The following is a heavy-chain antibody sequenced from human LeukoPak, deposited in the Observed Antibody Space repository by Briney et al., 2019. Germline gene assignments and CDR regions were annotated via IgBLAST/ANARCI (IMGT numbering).Heavy chain of an antibody. D-gene: IGHD6-13*01. CDR1: GFTFSSYS. J-gene: IGHJ4*02. Sequence: KPGGSLRLSCAASGFTFSSYSMNWVRQAPGKGLEWVSSISSSSSYIYYADSVKGRFTISRDNAKNSLYLQMNSVRTEDTAVYYCGKSVSGYSNSWYCIDYWGQGTLVTVSS. CDR3: GKSVSGYSNSWYCIDY. CDR2: ISSSSSYI. V-gene: IGHV3-21*01.